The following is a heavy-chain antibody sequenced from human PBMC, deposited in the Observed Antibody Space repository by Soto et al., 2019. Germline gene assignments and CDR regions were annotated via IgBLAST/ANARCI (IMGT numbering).Heavy chain of an antibody. Sequence: LXLTCIVSRASISGSYWSWIRQSPGKGLEWLGYVYYTGSTNYSPSLRSRVSISVDTSKNEFSLRLSSVTAADTAVYFCARSVAVPGAHIDYWGQGTQVTVSA. J-gene: IGHJ4*02. CDR1: RASISGSY. D-gene: IGHD6-19*01. V-gene: IGHV4-59*01. CDR2: VYYTGST. CDR3: ARSVAVPGAHIDY.